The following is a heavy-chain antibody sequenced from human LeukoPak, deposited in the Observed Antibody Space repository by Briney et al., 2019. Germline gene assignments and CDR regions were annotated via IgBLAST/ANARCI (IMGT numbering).Heavy chain of an antibody. V-gene: IGHV3-23*01. Sequence: PGGSLRLSCAASGFTFSRCAMSWVRQAPGKGLEWVSAISGNGISTYSPDSVKGRFTISRDNSKNTLYLQMNSLRAEDTAVYYCAKDLLAVTTLRRVFTYWGQGTPVTVSS. CDR2: ISGNGIST. D-gene: IGHD4-17*01. J-gene: IGHJ4*02. CDR1: GFTFSRCA. CDR3: AKDLLAVTTLRRVFTY.